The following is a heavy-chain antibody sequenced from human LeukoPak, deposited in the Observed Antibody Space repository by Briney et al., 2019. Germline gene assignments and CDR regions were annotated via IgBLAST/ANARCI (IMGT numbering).Heavy chain of an antibody. D-gene: IGHD6-13*01. V-gene: IGHV3-21*01. J-gene: IGHJ6*02. CDR1: GFTFSSYS. Sequence: GGSLRLSCAASGFTFSSYSMNWVRQAPGRGLEWVSSISSSSSYIYYADSVKGRFTISRDNAKNPLYLQMNSLRAEDTAVYYCASRRQHHRSHYYYGMDVWGQGTTVTVSS. CDR2: ISSSSSYI. CDR3: ASRRQHHRSHYYYGMDV.